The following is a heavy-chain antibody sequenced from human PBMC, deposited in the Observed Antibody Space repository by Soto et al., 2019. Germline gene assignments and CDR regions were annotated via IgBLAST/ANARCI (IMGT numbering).Heavy chain of an antibody. V-gene: IGHV4-59*01. CDR2: IHYSGST. Sequence: QVQLQESGPGLVKPSETLSLTCSVSGGSLSSGFWGWFRQPPGKGLEWIGFIHYSGSTTYNPSLTSRLTISLDTSKNHFSLRLSSVTAADTALYYCTVGGGWLTDYWGQGTRVTVSS. CDR3: TVGGGWLTDY. D-gene: IGHD5-12*01. J-gene: IGHJ4*02. CDR1: GGSLSSGF.